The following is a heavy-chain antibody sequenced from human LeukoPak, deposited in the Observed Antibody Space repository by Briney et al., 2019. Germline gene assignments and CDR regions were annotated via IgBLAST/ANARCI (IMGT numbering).Heavy chain of an antibody. Sequence: SETLSLTCTVSGGSISSSSYYWGWLRQPPGKGLEWIGSIYYSGSTYYNPSLKSRVTISVDTSKNQFSLKLSSVTAADTAVYYCATGLRYHDYWGQGTLVTVSS. V-gene: IGHV4-39*01. CDR3: ATGLRYHDY. CDR2: IYYSGST. D-gene: IGHD4-17*01. CDR1: GGSISSSSYY. J-gene: IGHJ4*02.